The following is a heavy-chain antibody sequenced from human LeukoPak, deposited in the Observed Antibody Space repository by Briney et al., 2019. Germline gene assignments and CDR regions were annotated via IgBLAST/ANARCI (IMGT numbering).Heavy chain of an antibody. J-gene: IGHJ1*01. CDR1: GFTFSSYW. D-gene: IGHD3-22*01. Sequence: GGSLRLSCAASGFTFSSYWMSWVRQAPGKGLVWVANIKQDGSEKYYVDSVKGRFTISRDNAKNSLYLQMNSLRAADTAVYYCAREEPYYYDSSGYLHSWGQGTLVTVSS. CDR3: AREEPYYYDSSGYLHS. V-gene: IGHV3-7*01. CDR2: IKQDGSEK.